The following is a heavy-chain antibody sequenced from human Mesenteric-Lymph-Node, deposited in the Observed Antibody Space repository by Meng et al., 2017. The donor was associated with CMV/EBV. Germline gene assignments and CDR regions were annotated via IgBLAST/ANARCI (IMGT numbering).Heavy chain of an antibody. D-gene: IGHD4-23*01. J-gene: IGHJ4*02. CDR1: GGSINNYY. CDR3: ARGLPTVVSFFYY. Sequence: SETLSLTCTVSGGSINNYYWSWVRQPPGKGLEWIGYIYYSGSTNYNYNPSLKSRVTISVDTSKNQFSLKLSSVTAADTAVYYCARGLPTVVSFFYYWGQGKLVTVSS. CDR2: IYYSGSTNY. V-gene: IGHV4-59*01.